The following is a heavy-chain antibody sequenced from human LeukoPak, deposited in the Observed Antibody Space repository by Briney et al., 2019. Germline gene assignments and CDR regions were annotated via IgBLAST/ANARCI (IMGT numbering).Heavy chain of an antibody. CDR3: AELGITMIGGV. Sequence: GGSLRLSCAASGFTFSAYNMNWVRRTPGKGLEWVSSITTSSSYMFYADSVRGRFTISRDNAENSLYLQMNSLRDEDTAVYYCAELGITMIGGVWGKGTTVTISS. D-gene: IGHD3-10*02. V-gene: IGHV3-21*01. CDR1: GFTFSAYN. CDR2: ITTSSSYM. J-gene: IGHJ6*04.